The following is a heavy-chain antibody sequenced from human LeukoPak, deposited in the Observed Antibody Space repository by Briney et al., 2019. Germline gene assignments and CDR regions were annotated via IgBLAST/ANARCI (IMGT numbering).Heavy chain of an antibody. D-gene: IGHD2-8*02. J-gene: IGHJ4*02. CDR3: AKEYYVLLVYALGGSFDY. V-gene: IGHV3-21*04. CDR1: GFTFSSYS. CDR2: ISSGSSYI. Sequence: SGGSLRLSCADSGFTFSSYSMNWVRQALGKGLEWVSSISSGSSYIFYADSVKGRFTISRDNAKNSLYLQMNSLRAEDTAVYYCAKEYYVLLVYALGGSFDYWGRGTLVTVSS.